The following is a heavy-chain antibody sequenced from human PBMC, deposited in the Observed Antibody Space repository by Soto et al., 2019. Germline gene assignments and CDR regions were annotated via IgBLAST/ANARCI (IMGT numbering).Heavy chain of an antibody. V-gene: IGHV1-69*12. Sequence: QVQLVQSGAEVKKPGSSVKVSCKASGGTFSTYTLYWVRQSPGQGLEWMGGISPGIDIRDYAQKLQGRVTITADESTSTVYMQLSTLITEDTALFCCAGGMCFGGSCYLDVWGQGTLVTVSS. D-gene: IGHD2-15*01. CDR2: ISPGIDIR. CDR1: GGTFSTYT. CDR3: AGGMCFGGSCYLDV. J-gene: IGHJ4*02.